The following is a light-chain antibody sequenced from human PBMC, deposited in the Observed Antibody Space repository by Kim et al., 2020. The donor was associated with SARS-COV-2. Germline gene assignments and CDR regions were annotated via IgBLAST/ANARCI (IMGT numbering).Light chain of an antibody. CDR1: QGITNS. CDR3: QKYNSAPWT. Sequence: EIQMTQSPSSLSVSVGDRVTITCRASQGITNSLAWYQQKPGKVPQLLIYAASALQSGVPSRFSGSGSGTDFTLTISSLQPEDVATYYCQKYNSAPWTFGQRTTVDIK. CDR2: AAS. V-gene: IGKV1-27*01. J-gene: IGKJ1*01.